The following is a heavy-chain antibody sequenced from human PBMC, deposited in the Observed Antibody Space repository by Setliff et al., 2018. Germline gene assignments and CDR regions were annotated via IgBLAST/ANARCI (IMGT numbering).Heavy chain of an antibody. D-gene: IGHD1-26*01. CDR1: GESFSNNY. CDR2: SNHSGST. J-gene: IGHJ5*02. V-gene: IGHV4-34*01. CDR3: ARQAHDLKGGTTLFYWFDP. Sequence: SETLSLTCSVYGESFSNNYWSWIRQPPGTGLEWIGESNHSGSTSYNPSLKSRLTMSVDTSKNQFSLKLTSVTAADTAVYYCARQAHDLKGGTTLFYWFDPWGQGTLVTVSS.